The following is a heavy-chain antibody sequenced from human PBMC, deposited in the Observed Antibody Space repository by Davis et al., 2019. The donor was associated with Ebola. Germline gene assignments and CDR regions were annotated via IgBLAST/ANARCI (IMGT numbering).Heavy chain of an antibody. CDR3: ARGWNGGWDFDY. J-gene: IGHJ4*02. V-gene: IGHV1-18*01. CDR1: GYTFNSHG. CDR2: ISAYNGHT. D-gene: IGHD6-19*01. Sequence: AASVKVSCKASGYTFNSHGISWARQVPGQGLEWMAWISAYNGHTNYAQKFQGRLTLTTDTSTSTVYMELRSLTSDDTAEYYCARGWNGGWDFDYWGQGTRVTVSS.